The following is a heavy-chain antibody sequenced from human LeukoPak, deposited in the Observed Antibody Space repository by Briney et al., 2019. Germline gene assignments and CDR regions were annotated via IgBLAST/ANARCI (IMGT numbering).Heavy chain of an antibody. Sequence: GASVKVSCKASGYPFTSYDINWVRQATGQGLEWMGWMNPNSANTGYAQKFQGRLTMTRNASISTAYMELSSLRSEDTALYYCTRGSVATPNWFDPWGQGTLVTVSS. CDR2: MNPNSANT. D-gene: IGHD2-15*01. V-gene: IGHV1-8*01. CDR3: TRGSVATPNWFDP. CDR1: GYPFTSYD. J-gene: IGHJ5*02.